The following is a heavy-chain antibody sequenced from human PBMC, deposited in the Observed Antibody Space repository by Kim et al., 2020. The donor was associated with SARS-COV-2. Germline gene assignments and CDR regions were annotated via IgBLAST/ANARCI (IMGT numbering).Heavy chain of an antibody. CDR3: ARGGPERYYYYGMDF. J-gene: IGHJ6*02. Sequence: PSLKSRVIISLDTSRNLFSLKLTSVTAADTAVYYCARGGPERYYYYGMDFWGQGTTVTVSS. V-gene: IGHV4-34*01.